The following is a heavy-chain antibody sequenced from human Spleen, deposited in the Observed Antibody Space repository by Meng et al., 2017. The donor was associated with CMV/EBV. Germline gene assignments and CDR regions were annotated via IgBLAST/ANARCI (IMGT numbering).Heavy chain of an antibody. CDR3: AKDTAAAGRDYGMDV. Sequence: GGSLRLSCAASEFTFSSYAMSWVRQAPGKGLEWVSGISGSGGTTYYAESVKGRFTISRDNAKNSLYLQMNSLRAEDTALYYCAKDTAAAGRDYGMDVWGQGTTVTVSS. CDR1: EFTFSSYA. V-gene: IGHV3-23*01. CDR2: ISGSGGTT. D-gene: IGHD6-13*01. J-gene: IGHJ6*02.